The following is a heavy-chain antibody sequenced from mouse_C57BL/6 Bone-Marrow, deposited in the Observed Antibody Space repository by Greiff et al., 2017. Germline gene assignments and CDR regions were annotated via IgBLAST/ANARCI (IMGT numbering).Heavy chain of an antibody. CDR3: ARKELGGVYFDY. CDR2: ITPNNGGN. J-gene: IGHJ2*01. V-gene: IGHV1-26*01. Sequence: VQLQQSGPELVKPGASVKISCKASGYTFTDYYMNWVKQSHGKSLEWIGDITPNNGGNSYNQQFKGKATLTVDKAYITAYMELRSLTSEDSAVYYCARKELGGVYFDYWGQGTTLTVSS. D-gene: IGHD4-1*01. CDR1: GYTFTDYY.